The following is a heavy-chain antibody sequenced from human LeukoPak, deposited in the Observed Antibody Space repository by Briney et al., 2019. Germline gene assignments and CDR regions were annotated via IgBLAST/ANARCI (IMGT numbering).Heavy chain of an antibody. CDR2: AYYSGST. V-gene: IGHV4-59*11. CDR3: ARTPGNTLDY. CDR1: GGSITSHY. J-gene: IGHJ4*02. Sequence: SETLSLTCSVSGGSITSHYWSWIRQPPGKGLEWIGYAYYSGSTNYNPSLKSRVTISVDTSKNQVSLKLDYMTAADTAVYYCARTPGNTLDYWGQGTLVSVSS. D-gene: IGHD1-14*01.